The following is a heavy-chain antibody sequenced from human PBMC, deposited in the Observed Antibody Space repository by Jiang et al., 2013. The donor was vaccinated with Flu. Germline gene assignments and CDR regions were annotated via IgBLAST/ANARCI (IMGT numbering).Heavy chain of an antibody. J-gene: IGHJ4*02. D-gene: IGHD2-21*01. CDR1: GFDFSDSG. Sequence: QLLESGGGLVQRGGTLKLSCAASGFDFSDSGLHWVRQASGKGLEWVGRIKSKAKGYATAYGASVKGRFTISRDDSKNTAYLEMGSLKSEDTAVYYCTRQGGDSWGQGTQV. CDR2: IKSKAKGYAT. CDR3: TRQGGDS. V-gene: IGHV3-73*02.